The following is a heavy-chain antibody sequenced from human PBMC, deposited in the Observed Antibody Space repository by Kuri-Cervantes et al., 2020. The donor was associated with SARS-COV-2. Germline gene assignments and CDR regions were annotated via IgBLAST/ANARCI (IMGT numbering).Heavy chain of an antibody. J-gene: IGHJ6*02. CDR1: GGTFSSYA. V-gene: IGHV1-69*06. D-gene: IGHD5-24*01. CDR3: AGSRWLQLDYYYYYGMDV. CDR2: IIPIFGTA. Sequence: SVKVSCKASGGTFSSYAISWVRQAPGQGLEWMGGIIPIFGTANYAQKFQGRVTITADKSMSTAYMELSSLRSEDTAVYYCAGSRWLQLDYYYYYGMDVWGQGTTVTVSS.